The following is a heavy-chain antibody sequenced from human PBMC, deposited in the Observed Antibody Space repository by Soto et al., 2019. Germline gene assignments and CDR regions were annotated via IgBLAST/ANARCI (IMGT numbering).Heavy chain of an antibody. J-gene: IGHJ4*02. CDR2: ISWNSGSI. V-gene: IGHV3-9*01. Sequence: GGSLRLSCAASGFTFDDYAMHWVRQAPGKGLEWVSGISWNSGSIGYADSVKGRFTISRDNAKNSLYLQMNSLRAEDTALYYCATDSTAYCSSTSCYLPSDWGQGTLVTVSS. CDR1: GFTFDDYA. CDR3: ATDSTAYCSSTSCYLPSD. D-gene: IGHD2-2*01.